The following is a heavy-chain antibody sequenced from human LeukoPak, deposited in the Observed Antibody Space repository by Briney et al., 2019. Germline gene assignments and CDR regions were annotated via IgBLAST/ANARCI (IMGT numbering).Heavy chain of an antibody. V-gene: IGHV3-23*01. CDR3: ARGNPPNYYDSSGS. Sequence: GGSLRLSCAASGFTFSSYAMSWVRQAPGKGLEWVSAISGSGGSTYYADSVKGRFTISRDNAKNSLYLQMNSLRAEDTAVYYCARGNPPNYYDSSGSWGQGTLVTVSS. J-gene: IGHJ5*02. D-gene: IGHD3-22*01. CDR1: GFTFSSYA. CDR2: ISGSGGST.